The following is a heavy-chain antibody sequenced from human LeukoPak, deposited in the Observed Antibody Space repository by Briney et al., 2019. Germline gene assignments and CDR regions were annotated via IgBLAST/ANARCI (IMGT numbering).Heavy chain of an antibody. CDR1: GFTSRSYS. V-gene: IGHV3-21*01. J-gene: IGHJ4*02. CDR3: ATSSPSDY. Sequence: PGGSLRLSCAASGFTSRSYSMNWVRQAPGRGLEWVSSISSSTSYIYYADSVKGRFTISRDNAKNSLYLQMNSLRAEDTALYYCATSSPSDYWGQGTLVTVSS. CDR2: ISSSTSYI.